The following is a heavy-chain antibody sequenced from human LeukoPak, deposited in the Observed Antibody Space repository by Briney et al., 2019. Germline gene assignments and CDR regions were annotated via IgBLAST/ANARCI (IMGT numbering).Heavy chain of an antibody. J-gene: IGHJ6*02. Sequence: PGGSLRLSCAASGFNFSNYGVHWVRQAPGKGVGWGAFIRYDGNNKYYADSVQGRFSISRDNSKNTLYLQMNSLRVEDTAVYFCARGDTAMVYGMDVWGQGTTVTVSS. CDR3: ARGDTAMVYGMDV. V-gene: IGHV3-30*02. D-gene: IGHD5-18*01. CDR2: IRYDGNNK. CDR1: GFNFSNYG.